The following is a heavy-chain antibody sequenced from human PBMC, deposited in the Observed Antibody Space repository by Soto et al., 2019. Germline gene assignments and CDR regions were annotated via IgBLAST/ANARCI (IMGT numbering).Heavy chain of an antibody. CDR3: ARGNAVDS. CDR2: ISHSGST. CDR1: GGSISSGGYY. V-gene: IGHV4-31*03. D-gene: IGHD2-8*01. Sequence: QVQLQESGPGLVKPSQTLSLTCTVSGGSISSGGYYWSWIRQHPGKGLEWIGFISHSGSTFYNPSLRSRVTISVDTSKSQFSLNLTSVTAADTAAYYCARGNAVDSWGQGTLVTVSS. J-gene: IGHJ4*02.